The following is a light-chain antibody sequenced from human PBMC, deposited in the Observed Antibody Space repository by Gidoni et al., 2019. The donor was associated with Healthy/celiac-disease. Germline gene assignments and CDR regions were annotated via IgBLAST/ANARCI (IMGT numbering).Light chain of an antibody. J-gene: IGKJ4*01. CDR3: LQDYNYPLP. Sequence: AIQMTQSPSSLSASVGDRVTITCRASQGIRDDLGWYQQKPGKAPKLLIYAAPSLQSGVPSRFSGSGSGTDFTLTISSLQPEDFATYYCLQDYNYPLPFGGGTKVEIK. CDR2: AAP. CDR1: QGIRDD. V-gene: IGKV1-6*01.